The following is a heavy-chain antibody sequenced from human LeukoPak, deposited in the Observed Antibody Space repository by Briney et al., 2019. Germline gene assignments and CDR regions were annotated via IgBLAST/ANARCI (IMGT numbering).Heavy chain of an antibody. CDR1: GFTFSSYW. Sequence: PGGSLRLSCAASGFTFSSYWMHWVRQAPGKGLVWVSRIMTDGSSTSYADSVKGRFTISRDNAKNTLYLQMNSLRAEDTAVYYCARVAPPPNGDYPDYWGQGTLVTVSS. D-gene: IGHD4-17*01. V-gene: IGHV3-74*01. CDR2: IMTDGSST. CDR3: ARVAPPPNGDYPDY. J-gene: IGHJ4*02.